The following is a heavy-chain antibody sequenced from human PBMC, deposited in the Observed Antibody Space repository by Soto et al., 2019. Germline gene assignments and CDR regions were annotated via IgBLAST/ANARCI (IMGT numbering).Heavy chain of an antibody. V-gene: IGHV3-23*01. CDR2: ISGSGGST. CDR1: GFTFSSYA. CDR3: AKDPVLYDYVWGSYRPPNADLDY. J-gene: IGHJ4*02. D-gene: IGHD3-16*02. Sequence: GGSLRLSCAASGFTFSSYAMSWVRQAPGKGLEWVSAISGSGGSTYYADSVKGRFTISRDNSKNTLYLQMNSLRAEDTAVYYCAKDPVLYDYVWGSYRPPNADLDYWGQGTLVTVSS.